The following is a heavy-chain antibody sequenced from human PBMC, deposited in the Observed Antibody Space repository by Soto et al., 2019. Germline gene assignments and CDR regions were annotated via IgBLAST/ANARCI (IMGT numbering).Heavy chain of an antibody. CDR2: IYSSGST. CDR1: GGSISGYY. Sequence: PSETLSLTCTVSGGSISGYYWSWIRQPPGKGLQWIGYIYSSGSTNYNPSLKSRVTISVDTSKNQFSLNLSSVTAADTAVYYCARQRRDFDDWGQGSRVTVSS. J-gene: IGHJ4*02. CDR3: ARQRRDFDD. V-gene: IGHV4-59*08.